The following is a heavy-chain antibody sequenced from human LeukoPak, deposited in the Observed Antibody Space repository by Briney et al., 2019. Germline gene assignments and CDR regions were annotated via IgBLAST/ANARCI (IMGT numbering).Heavy chain of an antibody. V-gene: IGHV3-30*03. CDR2: ISYDGSNK. J-gene: IGHJ4*02. Sequence: SGRSLRLSCAASGFTFSSYGMHWVRQAPGKGLEWVAVISYDGSNKYYADSVKGRFTISRDNSKNTLYLQMNSLRAEDTGVYYCARETAMVPDYWGQGTLVTVSS. CDR1: GFTFSSYG. CDR3: ARETAMVPDY. D-gene: IGHD5-18*01.